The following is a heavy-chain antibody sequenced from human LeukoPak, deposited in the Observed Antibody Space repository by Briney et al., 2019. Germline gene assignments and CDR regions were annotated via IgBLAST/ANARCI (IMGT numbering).Heavy chain of an antibody. D-gene: IGHD5-12*01. V-gene: IGHV4-59*11. CDR3: ARGLGYLDAFDI. CDR1: GGSISSHY. CDR2: IYYSGST. Sequence: SETLSLTCTVSGGSISSHYWSWIRQPPGKGLEWIGYIYYSGSTNYNPSLKSRVTISVDTSKNQFSLKLSSVTAADTAVYYCARGLGYLDAFDIWGQGTMVTVSS. J-gene: IGHJ3*02.